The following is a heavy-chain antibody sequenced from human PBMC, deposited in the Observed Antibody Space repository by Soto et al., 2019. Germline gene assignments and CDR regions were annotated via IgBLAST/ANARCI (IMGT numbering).Heavy chain of an antibody. D-gene: IGHD6-19*01. Sequence: SETLSLTCTVSDGSISGYFWSWIRQPAGKGVEWIGRIYSSGSTNYNPSLKSRVTMSIDTSKNQFSLKLSSVTAADTAVYYCARDMHPDAAVAGNWGQGPLVPVSS. CDR1: DGSISGYF. J-gene: IGHJ4*02. CDR2: IYSSGST. V-gene: IGHV4-4*07. CDR3: ARDMHPDAAVAGN.